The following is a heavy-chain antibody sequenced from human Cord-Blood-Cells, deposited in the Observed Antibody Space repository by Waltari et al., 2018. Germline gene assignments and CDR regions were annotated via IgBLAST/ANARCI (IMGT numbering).Heavy chain of an antibody. CDR2: VYPGDSDH. CDR3: ARHGRKSAYCGGDCYIDY. V-gene: IGHV5-51*01. Sequence: EVQLVQSGAEVKKPGESLKISCKGSGYSFTSYWIGWVRQMPGKGLGWMGIVYPGDSDHRDSTSFRGQVTISADKSNSTAYRQWSSLKASDTAMYYCARHGRKSAYCGGDCYIDYWGQGTLVTVSA. CDR1: GYSFTSYW. J-gene: IGHJ4*02. D-gene: IGHD2-21*02.